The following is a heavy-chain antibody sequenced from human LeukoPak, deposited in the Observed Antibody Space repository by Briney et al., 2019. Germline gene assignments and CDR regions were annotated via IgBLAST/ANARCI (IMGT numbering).Heavy chain of an antibody. J-gene: IGHJ6*02. V-gene: IGHV1-18*01. Sequence: EASVKVSCKASGYTFTSYGISWVRQAPGQGLEWMGWISAYNGNTKYAQRFQGRVTMTTDTSTSTAHMELRSLISEDTAVYFCARGIVGATALMDVWGQGNTVTVSS. CDR1: GYTFTSYG. D-gene: IGHD1-26*01. CDR2: ISAYNGNT. CDR3: ARGIVGATALMDV.